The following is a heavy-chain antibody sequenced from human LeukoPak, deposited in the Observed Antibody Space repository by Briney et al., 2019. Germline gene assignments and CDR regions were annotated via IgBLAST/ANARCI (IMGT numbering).Heavy chain of an antibody. CDR2: VIPIFGTA. V-gene: IGHV1-69*13. Sequence: ASVKVSCKASGGTFSSYAICWVRQAPGQGLEWMGGVIPIFGTANYAQKFQGRVTITADESTSTAYMELSSLRSEDTAVYYCARGPTYSSGSYYAWFDPWGQGTLVTVSS. CDR1: GGTFSSYA. J-gene: IGHJ5*02. CDR3: ARGPTYSSGSYYAWFDP. D-gene: IGHD3-10*01.